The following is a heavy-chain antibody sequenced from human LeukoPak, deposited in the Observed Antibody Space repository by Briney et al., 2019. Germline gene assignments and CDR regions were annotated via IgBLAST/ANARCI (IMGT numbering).Heavy chain of an antibody. Sequence: GGSLRLSCAASRFTFNSYAMSWVRQAPGKGLEWVSVIGSSNGITFYVGSVKGRFTISRDNSKDTLYLQMNSLRAEDTAVYYCAISVEMATIGDHWGQGILVTVS. V-gene: IGHV3-23*01. CDR3: AISVEMATIGDH. J-gene: IGHJ4*02. CDR1: RFTFNSYA. D-gene: IGHD5-24*01. CDR2: IGSSNGIT.